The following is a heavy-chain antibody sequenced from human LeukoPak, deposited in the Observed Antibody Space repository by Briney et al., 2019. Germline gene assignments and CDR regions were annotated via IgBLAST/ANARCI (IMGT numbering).Heavy chain of an antibody. CDR2: IYYSGST. CDR1: GGSISSGTYY. D-gene: IGHD3-10*01. J-gene: IGHJ4*02. CDR3: ARDAMTYYYGAGSSYFDY. Sequence: SETLSLTCIVSGGSISSGTYYWGWIRQPPGKGLEWIGSIYYSGSTYYNPSLKSRVTISGDTSKNQFSLKLSSVTAADTAVYYCARDAMTYYYGAGSSYFDYWGQGTLVTVSS. V-gene: IGHV4-39*07.